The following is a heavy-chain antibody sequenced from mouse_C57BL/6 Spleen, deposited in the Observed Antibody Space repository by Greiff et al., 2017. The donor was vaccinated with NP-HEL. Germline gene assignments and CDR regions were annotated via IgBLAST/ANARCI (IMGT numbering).Heavy chain of an antibody. J-gene: IGHJ3*01. CDR2: IDPSDSYT. V-gene: IGHV1-69*01. D-gene: IGHD2-4*01. CDR3: ARGGLRTFAY. CDR1: GYTFTSYW. Sequence: QVQLQQPGAELVMPGASVKLSCKASGYTFTSYWMHWVKQRPGQGLEWIGEIDPSDSYTNYNQKFKGKSTLSVDKSSSTAYMQLSSLKSEGPAVYYCARGGLRTFAYWGQGTLVTVSA.